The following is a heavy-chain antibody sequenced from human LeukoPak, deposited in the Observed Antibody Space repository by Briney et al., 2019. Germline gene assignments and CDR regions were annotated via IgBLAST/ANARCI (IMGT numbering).Heavy chain of an antibody. J-gene: IGHJ4*02. CDR2: ISGSGDNT. CDR3: AKNRAGPRYYYDSSGYFDF. Sequence: PGGSLRLSCEASGFTFSAYAMTWVRQAPGKGLEWVSGISGSGDNTYYADSVKGRFTITRDNSKNALFLQMSSLRAEDTAVYYCAKNRAGPRYYYDSSGYFDFWGQGILVTVSS. D-gene: IGHD3-22*01. V-gene: IGHV3-23*01. CDR1: GFTFSAYA.